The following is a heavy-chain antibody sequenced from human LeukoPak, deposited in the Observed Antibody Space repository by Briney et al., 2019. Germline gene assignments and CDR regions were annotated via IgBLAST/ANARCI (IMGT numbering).Heavy chain of an antibody. CDR2: IYTSGST. V-gene: IGHV4-4*07. CDR3: ARHPNWGYRASFDY. CDR1: GGSISSYY. Sequence: SETLSLTCTVSGGSISSYYWSWIRQPAGKGLEWIGRIYTSGSTNYNPSLKSRVTMSVDTSKNQFSLKLSSVTAADTAVYYCARHPNWGYRASFDYWGQGTLVTVSS. J-gene: IGHJ4*02. D-gene: IGHD7-27*01.